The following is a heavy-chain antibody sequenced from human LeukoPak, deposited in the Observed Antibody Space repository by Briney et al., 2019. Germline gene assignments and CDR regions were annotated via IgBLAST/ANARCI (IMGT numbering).Heavy chain of an antibody. CDR1: GFTFSNYG. CDR2: ISYDGSNK. J-gene: IGHJ4*02. Sequence: GGSLRLSCAASGFTFSNYGMHWVRQAPGKGLEWVAVISYDGSNKYYADSVKGRFTISRDNSKNTLYLQMNSLRAEDTAVYYCARDLSEKYSIDYWGQGTLVTVSS. V-gene: IGHV3-30*03. CDR3: ARDLSEKYSIDY. D-gene: IGHD2-15*01.